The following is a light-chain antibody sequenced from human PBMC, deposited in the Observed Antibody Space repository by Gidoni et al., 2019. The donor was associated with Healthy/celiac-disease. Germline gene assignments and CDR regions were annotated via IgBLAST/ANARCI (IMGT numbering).Light chain of an antibody. CDR1: QSVSSK. Sequence: EIVMTQSPATLSVSPGERDTLSCRASQSVSSKLAWYQQKPGQAPRLLIYGASTRATGIPARFSGSGSGTEFTLTISSLQSEDFAVYYCQQYNNWPPGTFGQGTKLEIK. V-gene: IGKV3-15*01. J-gene: IGKJ2*02. CDR2: GAS. CDR3: QQYNNWPPGT.